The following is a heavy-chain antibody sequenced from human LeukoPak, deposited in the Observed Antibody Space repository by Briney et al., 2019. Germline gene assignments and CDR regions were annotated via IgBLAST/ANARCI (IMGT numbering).Heavy chain of an antibody. CDR2: INSDGSST. J-gene: IGHJ4*02. CDR3: AREGYDSSGYYKTDY. Sequence: PGGSLRLSCAASGFTFSSYWMHWVRQAPGKGLVWVSRINSDGSSTSYADSVKGRFTISRDNAKNTLYPQMNSLRAEDTAAYYCAREGYDSSGYYKTDYWGQGTLVTVSS. D-gene: IGHD3-22*01. V-gene: IGHV3-74*01. CDR1: GFTFSSYW.